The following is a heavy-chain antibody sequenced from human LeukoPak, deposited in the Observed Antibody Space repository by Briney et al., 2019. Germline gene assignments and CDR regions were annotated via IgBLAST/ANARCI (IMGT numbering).Heavy chain of an antibody. Sequence: PGGSLRLSCGASGFTFSSYGMHWVRQAPGKGLEWVAFIRYDGSQKYYADSVKGRFTISRDNSKNTLFLQMNSLSAEDTAVYYCARAINWYEKFDYWGQGILVTVSS. CDR2: IRYDGSQK. CDR3: ARAINWYEKFDY. V-gene: IGHV3-30*02. J-gene: IGHJ4*02. D-gene: IGHD6-13*01. CDR1: GFTFSSYG.